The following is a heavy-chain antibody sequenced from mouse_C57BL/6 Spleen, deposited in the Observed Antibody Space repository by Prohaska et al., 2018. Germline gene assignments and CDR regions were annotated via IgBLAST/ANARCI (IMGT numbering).Heavy chain of an antibody. CDR3: AREGYSYAMDY. CDR2: IDPSDSET. Sequence: QVQLQQPGAELVRPGSSVKLSCKASGYTFTSYWMHWVKQRPIQGLEWIGNIDPSDSETHYNQKFKDKATLTVDKSSSTAYMQLSSLTSEDSAVYYCAREGYSYAMDYWGQGTSVTVSS. CDR1: GYTFTSYW. J-gene: IGHJ4*01. D-gene: IGHD2-3*01. V-gene: IGHV1-52*01.